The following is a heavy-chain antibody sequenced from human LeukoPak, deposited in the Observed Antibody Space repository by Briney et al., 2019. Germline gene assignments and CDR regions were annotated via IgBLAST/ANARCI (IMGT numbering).Heavy chain of an antibody. CDR2: INHSGST. CDR3: ARGVVVPAAIERDAFDI. CDR1: GGSFSGYY. V-gene: IGHV4-34*01. J-gene: IGHJ3*02. D-gene: IGHD2-2*01. Sequence: SETLSLTCAVYGGSFSGYYWSWIRQPPGKGLEWIGEINHSGSTNYNPSLKSRVTISVDTSKNQFSLKLSSVTAADTAVYYCARGVVVPAAIERDAFDIWGQGTMVTVSS.